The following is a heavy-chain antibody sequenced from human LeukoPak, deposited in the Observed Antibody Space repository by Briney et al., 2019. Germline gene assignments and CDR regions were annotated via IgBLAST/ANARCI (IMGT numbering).Heavy chain of an antibody. D-gene: IGHD6-13*01. V-gene: IGHV3-7*03. CDR2: IKEDGSEK. Sequence: GGSLRLSCAASGFIFSGAWMSWVRQAPGKGLEWVANIKEDGSEKHYVDSVNGRFTISRDNAKNSVYLQMNSLRAEDMALYYCAKDIRAYSSSWYDYWGQGTLVTVSS. CDR1: GFIFSGAW. CDR3: AKDIRAYSSSWYDY. J-gene: IGHJ4*02.